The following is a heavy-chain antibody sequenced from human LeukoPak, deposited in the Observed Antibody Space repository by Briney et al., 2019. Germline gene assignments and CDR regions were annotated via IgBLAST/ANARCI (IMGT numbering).Heavy chain of an antibody. J-gene: IGHJ2*01. CDR2: IYYSGST. CDR3: ARLNDIAVAGSPKDWYFDL. D-gene: IGHD6-19*01. Sequence: SETLSLTCIVSGGSISGYYWNWIRQAPGKGLEWIGYIYYSGSTNYNPSLKGRVALSVDTSKMQFSLKLSSVTAADTAVYYCARLNDIAVAGSPKDWYFDLWGRGTLVSVSS. CDR1: GGSISGYY. V-gene: IGHV4-59*01.